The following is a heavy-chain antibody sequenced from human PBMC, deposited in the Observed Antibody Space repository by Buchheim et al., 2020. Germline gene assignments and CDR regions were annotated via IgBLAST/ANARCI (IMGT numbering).Heavy chain of an antibody. CDR3: TREWGWGVDRAWWPIVDY. CDR1: GFTFGDYA. J-gene: IGHJ4*02. D-gene: IGHD2-15*01. CDR2: IRSKAYGGTT. V-gene: IGHV3-49*04. Sequence: EVQLVESGGGLVQPGRSLRLSCTASGFTFGDYAMSWVRQAPGKGLEWVGFIRSKAYGGTTEYAASVKCRFTISRDDSKRIAYLQMNSLKTEDTAVYYCTREWGWGVDRAWWPIVDYWGQGTL.